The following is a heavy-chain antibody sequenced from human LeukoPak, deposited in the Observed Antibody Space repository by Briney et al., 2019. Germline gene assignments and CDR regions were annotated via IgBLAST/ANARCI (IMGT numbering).Heavy chain of an antibody. CDR2: VDTSGDT. J-gene: IGHJ6*03. CDR3: ARGLGGALYYMDV. Sequence: SETLSLTCTVSGGPISSFYWSWVRQSAGKGLEWIGRVDTSGDTHYNPSLGSRVTMSLDTSKKQFSLNLSSVTVADTAVYYCARGLGGALYYMDVWGKGTTVTVSS. D-gene: IGHD3-16*01. V-gene: IGHV4-4*07. CDR1: GGPISSFY.